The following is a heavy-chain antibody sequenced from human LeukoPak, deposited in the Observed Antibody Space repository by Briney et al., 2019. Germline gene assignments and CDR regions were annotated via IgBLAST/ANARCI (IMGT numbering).Heavy chain of an antibody. Sequence: ASVKVSCKVSGYTLTELSMHWVRQAPGKGLEWMGGFDPEDGETIYAQKFQGRVTMTEDTSTDTAYMELSSLRSEDTAVYYCATAGTAYSSGWYYSDYWGQGTLVTVSS. CDR3: ATAGTAYSSGWYYSDY. CDR2: FDPEDGET. CDR1: GYTLTELS. V-gene: IGHV1-24*01. D-gene: IGHD6-19*01. J-gene: IGHJ4*02.